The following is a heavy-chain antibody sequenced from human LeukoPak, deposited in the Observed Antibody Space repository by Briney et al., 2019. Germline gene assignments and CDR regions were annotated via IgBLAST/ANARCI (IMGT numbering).Heavy chain of an antibody. J-gene: IGHJ3*02. Sequence: ASVKVFCKASGGTFSSYAISWVRQAPGQGLEWMGRIIPILGIANYAQKFQGRVTITADKSTSTAYMELSSLRSEDTAVYYCARDLRLLWFGELLHNDAFDIWGQGTMVTVSS. V-gene: IGHV1-69*04. D-gene: IGHD3-10*01. CDR3: ARDLRLLWFGELLHNDAFDI. CDR1: GGTFSSYA. CDR2: IIPILGIA.